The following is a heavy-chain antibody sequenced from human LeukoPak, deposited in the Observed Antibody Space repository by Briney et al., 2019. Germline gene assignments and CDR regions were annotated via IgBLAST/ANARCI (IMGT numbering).Heavy chain of an antibody. CDR3: AIIAAAGLEEMNFDY. CDR2: INPSGGST. V-gene: IGHV1-46*01. D-gene: IGHD6-13*01. CDR1: GYTFTRYY. Sequence: ASVKVSCKASGYTFTRYYMHWVRQAPGQGLEWMGIINPSGGSTSCAQKSQGRVTMTRDMSTSTVYMELSSLRSEDTPVYYCAIIAAAGLEEMNFDYGGQGTLVTVSS. J-gene: IGHJ4*02.